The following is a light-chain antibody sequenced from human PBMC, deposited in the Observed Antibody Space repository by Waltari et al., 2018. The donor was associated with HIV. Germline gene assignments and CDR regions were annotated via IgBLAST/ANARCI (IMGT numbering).Light chain of an antibody. CDR3: SSYAGTNRL. CDR1: ISDVGGYQY. J-gene: IGLJ2*01. CDR2: EDN. Sequence: QSVLTQPPSASGSPGQSVTISCTGIISDVGGYQYVSGYQPHPGKAPKLMIYEDNRRPSGVPDRFSGSKSGNTASLTVSGLQADDEADYYCSSYAGTNRLFGGGTKLTVL. V-gene: IGLV2-8*01.